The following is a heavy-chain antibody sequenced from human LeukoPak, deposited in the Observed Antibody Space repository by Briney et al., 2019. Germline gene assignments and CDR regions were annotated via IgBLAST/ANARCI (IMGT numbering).Heavy chain of an antibody. CDR1: GYTLTGYY. CDR2: INPNSGGT. Sequence: ASVKVSCKASGYTLTGYYMHWVRQAPGQGLEWMGWINPNSGGTNYAQKFQGRVTMTRDTSISTAYMELSRLRSDDTAVYYCARDHDSYGPLDAFDIWGQGTMVTVSS. V-gene: IGHV1-2*02. D-gene: IGHD5-18*01. CDR3: ARDHDSYGPLDAFDI. J-gene: IGHJ3*02.